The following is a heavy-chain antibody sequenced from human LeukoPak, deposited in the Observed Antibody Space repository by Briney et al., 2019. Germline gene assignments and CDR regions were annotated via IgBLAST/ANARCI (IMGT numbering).Heavy chain of an antibody. J-gene: IGHJ4*02. V-gene: IGHV1-69*04. CDR1: GGTFSSYA. D-gene: IGHD3-10*01. Sequence: ASVKVSCKASGGTFSSYAISWVRQAPGQGLEWMGRIIPILGIANYAQKFQGRVTITAGKSTSTAYMELSSLRSEDTVVYYCAAGYYGSGTPFDYWGQGTLVTVSS. CDR2: IIPILGIA. CDR3: AAGYYGSGTPFDY.